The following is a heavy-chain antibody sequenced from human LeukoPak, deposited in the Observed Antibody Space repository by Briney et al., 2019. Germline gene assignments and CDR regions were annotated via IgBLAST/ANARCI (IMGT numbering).Heavy chain of an antibody. Sequence: ASVKVSCKASGYTFTSYDINWVRQATGQGLEWMGWMNPNSGNTGYAQKFQGRVTMTRNTSISTAYTELSSLRSEDTAVYYCARRNTPVVAGLDYWGQGTLVTVSS. D-gene: IGHD5-18*01. J-gene: IGHJ4*02. CDR2: MNPNSGNT. CDR3: ARRNTPVVAGLDY. V-gene: IGHV1-8*01. CDR1: GYTFTSYD.